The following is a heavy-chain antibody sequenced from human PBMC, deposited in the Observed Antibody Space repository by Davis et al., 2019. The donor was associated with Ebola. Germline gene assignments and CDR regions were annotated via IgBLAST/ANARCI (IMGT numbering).Heavy chain of an antibody. CDR2: ISSSGSTI. CDR3: ARVGDYDFWSGSIMGYFDY. D-gene: IGHD3-3*01. V-gene: IGHV3-48*03. Sequence: GESLKISCAASGFTFSSYEMNWVRQAPGKGLEWVSYISSSGSTIYYADSVKGRFTISRDNAKNSLYLQMNSLRAEDTAVYYCARVGDYDFWSGSIMGYFDYWGQGTLVTVSS. CDR1: GFTFSSYE. J-gene: IGHJ4*02.